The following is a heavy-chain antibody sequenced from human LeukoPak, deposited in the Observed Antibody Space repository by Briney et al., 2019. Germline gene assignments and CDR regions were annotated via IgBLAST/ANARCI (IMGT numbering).Heavy chain of an antibody. CDR2: IYYSGST. CDR1: GGSISGGDYY. V-gene: IGHV4-30-4*08. D-gene: IGHD5-12*01. J-gene: IGHJ5*02. Sequence: SETLSLTCTVSGGSISGGDYYWSWIRQPPGKGLEWIGYIYYSGSTYYNPSLKSRVTISVDTSKNQFSLKLSSVTAADTAVYYCARDGLYSGYDFGGKSSWFDPWGQGTLVTVSS. CDR3: ARDGLYSGYDFGGKSSWFDP.